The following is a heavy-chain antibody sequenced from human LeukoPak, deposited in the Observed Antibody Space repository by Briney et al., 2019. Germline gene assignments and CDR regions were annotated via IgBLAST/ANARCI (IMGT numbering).Heavy chain of an antibody. D-gene: IGHD4-23*01. CDR3: ANSANYGGNSGFFDY. Sequence: SETLSLTCTVSGGSISSSSYYWGWIRQPPGKGLEWIGNIYYSGSTYYNPSLKSRVTISVDTSKNQFSLKLSSVTAADTAVYYCANSANYGGNSGFFDYWGQGALVTVSS. J-gene: IGHJ4*02. V-gene: IGHV4-39*01. CDR2: IYYSGST. CDR1: GGSISSSSYY.